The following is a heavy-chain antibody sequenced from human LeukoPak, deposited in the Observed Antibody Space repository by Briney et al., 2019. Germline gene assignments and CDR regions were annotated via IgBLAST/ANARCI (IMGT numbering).Heavy chain of an antibody. J-gene: IGHJ4*02. CDR3: ARGQRGYSGYDHYYFDY. V-gene: IGHV3-64*01. D-gene: IGHD5-12*01. Sequence: GGSLRLSCAASGFTFSSYAMHWGRQAPGKGLEYVSAISSNGGSTYYANSVKGRFTISRDNSKNTLYLQMGSLRAEDMAVYYCARGQRGYSGYDHYYFDYWGQGTLVTVSS. CDR1: GFTFSSYA. CDR2: ISSNGGST.